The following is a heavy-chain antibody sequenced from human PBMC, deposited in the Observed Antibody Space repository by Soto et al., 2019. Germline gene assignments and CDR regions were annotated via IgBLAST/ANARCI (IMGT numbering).Heavy chain of an antibody. J-gene: IGHJ6*02. CDR1: GFTFSSYG. Sequence: PGGSLRLSCAASGFTFSSYGMHWVRQAPGKGLEWVAVISYDGSNKYYADSVKGRFTISRDNSKNTLYLQMNSLRAEDTAVYYCAKERAAAGTDYYYGMDVWGQGTTVTVS. D-gene: IGHD6-13*01. V-gene: IGHV3-30*18. CDR3: AKERAAAGTDYYYGMDV. CDR2: ISYDGSNK.